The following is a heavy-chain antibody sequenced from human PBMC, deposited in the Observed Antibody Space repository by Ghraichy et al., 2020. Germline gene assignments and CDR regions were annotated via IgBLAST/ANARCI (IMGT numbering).Heavy chain of an antibody. D-gene: IGHD2-2*01. CDR2: IYYSGST. J-gene: IGHJ6*02. CDR3: ARLLSCSRNSCYYYNGMDV. Sequence: EWIGSIYYSGSTYYNPSLKSRVTISVDTSKNQFSLKLSSVTAADTAVYYCARLLSCSRNSCYYYNGMDVCGQRTRVNVAS. V-gene: IGHV4-39*01.